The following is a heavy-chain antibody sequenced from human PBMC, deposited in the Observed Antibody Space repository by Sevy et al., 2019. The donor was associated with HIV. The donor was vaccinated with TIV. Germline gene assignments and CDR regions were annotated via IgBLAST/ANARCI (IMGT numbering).Heavy chain of an antibody. J-gene: IGHJ4*02. CDR2: IYSGGST. D-gene: IGHD1-26*01. V-gene: IGHV3-53*01. CDR3: ARGSWELPIDY. CDR1: GFTVSSNY. Sequence: GGSLRLSCAASGFTVSSNYMSWVRQAPGKGLEWVSVIYSGGSTYYADSVKGRFTISRDNSKNTLYLQMNSLRAEDTAVYYCARGSWELPIDYWGQGTLVTVSS.